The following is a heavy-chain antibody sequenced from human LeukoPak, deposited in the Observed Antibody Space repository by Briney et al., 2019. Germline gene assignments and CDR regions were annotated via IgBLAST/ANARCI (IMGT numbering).Heavy chain of an antibody. CDR1: GFTFSSYE. J-gene: IGHJ6*02. CDR2: ISSSGSTI. CDR3: ARDLVATPYYYYCMDV. Sequence: PGGSLRLSCAASGFTFSSYEMNWVRQAPGKGLEWVSYISSSGSTIYYADSVKGRFTISRDNAKNSLYLQMNSLRAEDTAVYYCARDLVATPYYYYCMDVWGQGTTVTVSS. V-gene: IGHV3-48*03. D-gene: IGHD5-12*01.